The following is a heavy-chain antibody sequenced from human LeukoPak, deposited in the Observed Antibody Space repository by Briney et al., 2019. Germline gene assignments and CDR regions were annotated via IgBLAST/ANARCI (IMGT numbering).Heavy chain of an antibody. CDR1: GFTFSSYA. CDR2: ISYDGSNK. J-gene: IGHJ3*02. D-gene: IGHD3-22*01. Sequence: PGGSLRLSCAASGFTFSSYAMHWVRQAPGKGLEWVAVISYDGSNKYYADSVKGRFTISRDNSKNTLYLQMNSLRAEDTAVYYCARKYSSAYDSGEPYRAAFDIWGQGTMVTVSS. V-gene: IGHV3-30-3*01. CDR3: ARKYSSAYDSGEPYRAAFDI.